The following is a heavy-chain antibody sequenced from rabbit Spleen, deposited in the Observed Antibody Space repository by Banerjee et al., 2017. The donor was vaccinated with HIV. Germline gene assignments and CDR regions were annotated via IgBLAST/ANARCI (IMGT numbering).Heavy chain of an antibody. J-gene: IGHJ6*01. CDR3: ARDTGTSFSTYGMDL. V-gene: IGHV1S45*01. Sequence: QEQLEESGGDLVKPEGSLTLTCTASGFSFSSSYWICWVRQAPGKGLEWIACISFNSGNTYYASWAKGRFTISKTSSTTVTLQMTSLTAADTATYFCARDTGTSFSTYGMDLWGQGTLVTVS. CDR1: GFSFSSSYW. CDR2: ISFNSGNT. D-gene: IGHD8-1*01.